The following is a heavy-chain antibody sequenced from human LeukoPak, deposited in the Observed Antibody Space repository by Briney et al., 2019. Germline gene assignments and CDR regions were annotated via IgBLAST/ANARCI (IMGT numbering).Heavy chain of an antibody. CDR1: GFTFSSYG. V-gene: IGHV3-30*18. CDR3: AKEYGSGSLDYYGMDV. CDR2: ISYDGSNK. D-gene: IGHD3-10*01. J-gene: IGHJ6*02. Sequence: PGGSLRLSCAASGFTFSSYGMHWVRQAPGKALEWVAVISYDGSNKYYADSVKGRFTISRDNSKNTLYLQMNSLRAEDTAVYYCAKEYGSGSLDYYGMDVWGQGTTVTVSS.